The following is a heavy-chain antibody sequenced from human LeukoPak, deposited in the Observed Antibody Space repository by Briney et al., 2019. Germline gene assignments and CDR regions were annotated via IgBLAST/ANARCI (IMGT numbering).Heavy chain of an antibody. CDR2: IYHSGST. V-gene: IGHV4-30-2*01. CDR1: GGSVSSGSYS. J-gene: IGHJ5*01. Sequence: PSETLSLTCTVSGGSVSSGSYSWSWIRQPPGKGLEWIGYIYHSGSTYYNPSLKSRVTISVDRSKNQFSLKLTSVTAADTAVYYCARGDGSSNWYDYWGQGTLVTVSS. CDR3: ARGDGSSNWYDY. D-gene: IGHD1-26*01.